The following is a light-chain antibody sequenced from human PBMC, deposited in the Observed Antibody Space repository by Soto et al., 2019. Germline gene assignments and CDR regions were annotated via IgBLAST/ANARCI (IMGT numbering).Light chain of an antibody. Sequence: QSALTQPASVSASPGPASTISCTGTISDVGGYNYVSWFQQHPGKAPKLLIYEVNNRPSRISNRFSGSKSGNTASLTISGLQAEDEADYYCSSYTSSHTLVFRTGTKVTVL. CDR1: ISDVGGYNY. CDR3: SSYTSSHTLV. V-gene: IGLV2-14*01. J-gene: IGLJ1*01. CDR2: EVN.